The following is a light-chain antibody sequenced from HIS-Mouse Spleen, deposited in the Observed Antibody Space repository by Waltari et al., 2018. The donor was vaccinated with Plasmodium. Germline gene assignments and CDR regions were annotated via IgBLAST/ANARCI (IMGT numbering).Light chain of an antibody. CDR3: QQYYSYPYT. CDR2: AAS. V-gene: IGKV1-8*01. CDR1: QGIRSY. J-gene: IGKJ2*01. Sequence: AIRMTQSPSSFSASTGDRVTITCRASQGIRSYLAWYQQKPGKAPKLLIYAASTLQSGFPSRFSGSGSGTDFTLTISCLHSEDFATYYCQQYYSYPYTFGQGTKLEIK.